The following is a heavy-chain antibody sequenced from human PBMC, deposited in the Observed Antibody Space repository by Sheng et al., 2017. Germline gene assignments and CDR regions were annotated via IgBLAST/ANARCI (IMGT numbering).Heavy chain of an antibody. CDR1: GYSISSGYY. D-gene: IGHD1-20*01. V-gene: IGHV4-38-2*01. Sequence: QVQLQESGPGLVKPSETLSLTCAVSGYSISSGYYWGWIRQPPGKGLEWIGSIYHSGSTYYNPSLKSRVTISVDTSKNQFSLKLSSVTAADTAVYYCARGAPFYNWISKGSDWFDPWGQGTLVTVSS. J-gene: IGHJ5*02. CDR3: ARGAPFYNWISKGSDWFDP. CDR2: IYHSGST.